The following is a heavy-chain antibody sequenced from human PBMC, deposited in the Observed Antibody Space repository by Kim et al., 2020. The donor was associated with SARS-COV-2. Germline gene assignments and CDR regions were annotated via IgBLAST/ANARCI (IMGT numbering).Heavy chain of an antibody. CDR1: GGSISSSSYY. CDR2: IYYSGST. CDR3: ASYINDYGDYFDY. J-gene: IGHJ4*02. D-gene: IGHD4-17*01. Sequence: SETLSLTCTVSGGSISSSSYYWGWIRQPPGKGLEWIGSIYYSGSTYYNPSLKSRVTISVDTSKNQFSLKLSSVTAADTAVYYCASYINDYGDYFDYWGQGTLVTVSS. V-gene: IGHV4-39*01.